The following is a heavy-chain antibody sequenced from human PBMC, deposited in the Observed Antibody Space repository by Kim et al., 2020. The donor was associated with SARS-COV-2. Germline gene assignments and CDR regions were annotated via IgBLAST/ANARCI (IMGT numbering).Heavy chain of an antibody. Sequence: GGSLRLSCVGSGFTFDTYSLNWVRQAPGMGLEWLSYISSSGSIYYSDSVKGRFTISRDNAKNSLYLQMNTLRDGDTAEYYCATEVSKVVGNDVFKHWGQG. J-gene: IGHJ1*01. D-gene: IGHD2-15*01. CDR3: ATEVSKVVGNDVFKH. V-gene: IGHV3-48*02. CDR1: GFTFDTYS. CDR2: ISSSGSI.